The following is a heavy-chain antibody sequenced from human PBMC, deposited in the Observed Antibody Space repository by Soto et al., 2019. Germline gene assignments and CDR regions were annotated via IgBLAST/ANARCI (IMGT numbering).Heavy chain of an antibody. V-gene: IGHV3-66*01. CDR3: ARWDVVSPLFDY. CDR2: IYSGGST. Sequence: EVQLVESGGGLVQPGGSLRLSCAASGFTVSSNYMSWVRQAPGKGLEWVSVIYSGGSTYYADSVKGRFTISRDNSKNTLYLQMNSLRAEDTAVYYCARWDVVSPLFDYWGQGTLVTVSS. CDR1: GFTVSSNY. J-gene: IGHJ4*02. D-gene: IGHD3-22*01.